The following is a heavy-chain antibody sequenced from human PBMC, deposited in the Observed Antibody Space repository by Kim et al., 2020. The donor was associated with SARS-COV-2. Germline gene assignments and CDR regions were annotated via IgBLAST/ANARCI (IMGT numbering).Heavy chain of an antibody. J-gene: IGHJ6*02. CDR2: ISAYNGNT. Sequence: ASVKVSCKASGYTFTSYGISWVRQAPGQGLEWMGWISAYNGNTNYAQKLQGRVTMTTDTSTSTAYMELRSLRSDDTAVYYCARRVARPITMVRDVSPWYYGMDVWGQGTTVTVSS. CDR3: ARRVARPITMVRDVSPWYYGMDV. CDR1: GYTFTSYG. V-gene: IGHV1-18*04. D-gene: IGHD3-10*01.